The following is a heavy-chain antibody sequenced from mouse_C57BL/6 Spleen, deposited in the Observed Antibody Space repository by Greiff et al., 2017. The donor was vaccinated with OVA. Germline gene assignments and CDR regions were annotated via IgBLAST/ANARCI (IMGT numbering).Heavy chain of an antibody. Sequence: DVKLVESGGGLVQPGGSLSLSCAASGFPFTDYYMSWVRQPPGKALEWLGFIRNKANGYTTEYSASVKGRFTISRDNSQSILYLQMNALRAEDSATYYCASLYYDYDGAYWGQGTLVTVSA. CDR2: IRNKANGYTT. J-gene: IGHJ3*01. CDR1: GFPFTDYY. CDR3: ASLYYDYDGAY. V-gene: IGHV7-3*01. D-gene: IGHD2-4*01.